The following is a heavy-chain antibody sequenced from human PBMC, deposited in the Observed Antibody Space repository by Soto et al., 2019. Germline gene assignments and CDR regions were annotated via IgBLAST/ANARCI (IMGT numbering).Heavy chain of an antibody. V-gene: IGHV1-69*12. D-gene: IGHD5-12*01. J-gene: IGHJ4*02. CDR2: IVPIVGTT. CDR1: GGTFSSYA. Sequence: QVQLVQSGAEERQSASWVKVSCKTSGGTFSSYAISWVRQAPGQGLEWMGGIVPIVGTTTYAQKFQGRVTITADEATSTAYMQLSRLRSDDTAVYYCVRVVAIPGYPDHWGQGTLVTVSS. CDR3: VRVVAIPGYPDH.